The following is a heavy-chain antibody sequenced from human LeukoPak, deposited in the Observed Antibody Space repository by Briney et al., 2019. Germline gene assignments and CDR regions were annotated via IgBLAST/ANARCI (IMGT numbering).Heavy chain of an antibody. CDR3: ASLPCSSTSCYKDYYYYYMDV. D-gene: IGHD2-2*02. J-gene: IGHJ6*03. CDR2: IYYSGST. Sequence: SETLSLTCTVSGGPISSSSYYWGWIRQPPGKGLEWIGSIYYSGSTYYNPSLKSRVTISVDTSKNQFSLKLSSVTAADTAVYYCASLPCSSTSCYKDYYYYYMDVWGKGTTVTVSS. CDR1: GGPISSSSYY. V-gene: IGHV4-39*01.